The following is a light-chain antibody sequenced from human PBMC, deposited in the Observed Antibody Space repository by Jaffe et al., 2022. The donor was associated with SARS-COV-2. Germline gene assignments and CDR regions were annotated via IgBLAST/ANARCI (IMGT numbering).Light chain of an antibody. Sequence: DIQMTQSPSSLSASVGDRVTISCRASHGISNDLAWFQQKPGKAPKSLIYAASDLQSGVPSKFSGSGSGTDFTLTISSLQFEDSATYYCQQYNSYPLTFGGGTKLEIK. J-gene: IGKJ4*01. CDR3: QQYNSYPLT. CDR1: HGISND. CDR2: AAS. V-gene: IGKV1-16*02.